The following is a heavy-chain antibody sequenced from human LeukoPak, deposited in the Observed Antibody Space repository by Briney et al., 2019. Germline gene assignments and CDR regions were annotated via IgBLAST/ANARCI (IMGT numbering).Heavy chain of an antibody. CDR3: ARLPSDLGYFDY. CDR2: IYYSGST. V-gene: IGHV4-59*08. CDR1: GASMSPYY. J-gene: IGHJ4*02. Sequence: SETLSLTCTVSGASMSPYYWSWIRQSPGKGLEWIGYIYYSGSTKYNPSLKSRVIISVDTSKKQFSLKLGSVTAADTAVYYCARLPSDLGYFDYWGQGTLVTVSS. D-gene: IGHD3-3*01.